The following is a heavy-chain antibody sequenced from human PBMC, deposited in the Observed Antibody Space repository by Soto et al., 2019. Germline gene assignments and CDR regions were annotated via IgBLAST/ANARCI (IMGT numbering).Heavy chain of an antibody. CDR1: GLTFSNYA. V-gene: IGHV3-23*01. J-gene: IGHJ4*02. CDR2: MSGSSSTT. CDR3: AKNQEPELPRVIDF. D-gene: IGHD1-7*01. Sequence: VGSLRLSCATSGLTFSNYAMSWVRQAPGGGLEWVSSMSGSSSTTYYADSVRGRFTISRDRSKNTLYLQMSSLRAEDTALYYCAKNQEPELPRVIDFWGQGTLVTVSS.